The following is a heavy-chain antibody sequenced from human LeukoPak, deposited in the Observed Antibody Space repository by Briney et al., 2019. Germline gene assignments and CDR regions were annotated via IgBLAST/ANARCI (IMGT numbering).Heavy chain of an antibody. J-gene: IGHJ4*02. CDR1: GFTFSSYG. V-gene: IGHV3-NL1*01. CDR3: ARFEYDTLYDY. Sequence: GGSLRLSCAASGFTFSSYGMHWVRQAPGKGLEWVSVIYSGGSTYYADSVKGRFTISRDNSKNTLYLQMNSLRAEDTAVYYCARFEYDTLYDYWGQGTLVTVSS. CDR2: IYSGGST. D-gene: IGHD3-22*01.